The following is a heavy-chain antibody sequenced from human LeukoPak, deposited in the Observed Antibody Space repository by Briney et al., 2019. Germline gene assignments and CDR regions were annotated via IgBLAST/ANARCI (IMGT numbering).Heavy chain of an antibody. D-gene: IGHD3-16*02. V-gene: IGHV1-69*13. CDR2: IIPIFGTA. CDR1: GGTFSSYA. J-gene: IGHJ5*02. Sequence: SVKVSCKASGGTFSSYAISWVRQAPGQGLEWMGGIIPIFGTANYAQKFQGRVTITADESTSTAYMELSSLRSEDTAVYYCARDRGHYDFVLGELSSPNNWFDPWGQGTLVTVSS. CDR3: ARDRGHYDFVLGELSSPNNWFDP.